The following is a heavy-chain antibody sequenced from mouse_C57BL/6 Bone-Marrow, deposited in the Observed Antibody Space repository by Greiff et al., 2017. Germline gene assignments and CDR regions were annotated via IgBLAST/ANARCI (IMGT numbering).Heavy chain of an antibody. V-gene: IGHV1-54*01. CDR3: AIYGLDD. CDR1: GYAFTNYL. CDR2: INPGSGGT. J-gene: IGHJ2*01. D-gene: IGHD1-1*01. Sequence: VQLQQSGAELVRPGTSVKVSCKASGYAFTNYLIEWVKQRPGQGLEWIGVINPGSGGTNYNEKFKGKATLTADKSSITAYMKLSSLTSEDSAVYFCAIYGLDDWGQGTTLTVSS.